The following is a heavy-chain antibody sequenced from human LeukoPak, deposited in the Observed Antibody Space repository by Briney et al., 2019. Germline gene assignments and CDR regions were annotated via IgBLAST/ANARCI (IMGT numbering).Heavy chain of an antibody. D-gene: IGHD5-12*01. CDR1: GYSISSGYY. Sequence: PSETLSLTCTVSGYSISSGYYWGWIRQPPGKGLEWIGSIYHSGSTYYNPSLKSRVTISVDTSKNQFSLKLSSVTAADTAVYYCARVLVATIRWFDPWGQGTLVTVSS. CDR2: IYHSGST. J-gene: IGHJ5*02. V-gene: IGHV4-38-2*02. CDR3: ARVLVATIRWFDP.